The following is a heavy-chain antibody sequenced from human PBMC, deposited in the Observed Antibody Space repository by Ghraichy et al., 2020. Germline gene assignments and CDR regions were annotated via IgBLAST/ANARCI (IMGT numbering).Heavy chain of an antibody. D-gene: IGHD3-3*01. CDR3: ARDPTEWTESLWFDP. CDR1: GDSLSRKGTA. J-gene: IGHJ5*02. CDR2: KYYTSKWNN. V-gene: IGHV6-1*01. Sequence: SQTLSLTCAISGDSLSRKGTAWNWIRQSTSRVLEWLGKKYYTSKWNNDYADSVKSRLTINPDTSKNQFSLQLDSVTPEDTAVYYCARDPTEWTESLWFDPWGQGTQVTVSS.